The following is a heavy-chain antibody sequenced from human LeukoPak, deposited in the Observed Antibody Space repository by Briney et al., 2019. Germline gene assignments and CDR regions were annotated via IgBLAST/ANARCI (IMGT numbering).Heavy chain of an antibody. J-gene: IGHJ4*02. CDR1: GGASSGYY. V-gene: IGHV4-34*01. CDR2: INHRGST. CDR3: ARAGDSSGYSNN. Sequence: SETLSPTRAVYGGASSGYYWSWIRQPPGKGLERIGEINHRGSTNYNPSLKSRVTISVDTSKNQFSLKLSSVTAADTAVYYCARAGDSSGYSNNWGQGTLVTVSS. D-gene: IGHD3-22*01.